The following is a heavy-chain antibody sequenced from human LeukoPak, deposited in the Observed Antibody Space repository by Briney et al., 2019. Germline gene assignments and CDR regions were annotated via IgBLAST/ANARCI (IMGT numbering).Heavy chain of an antibody. V-gene: IGHV3-23*01. CDR1: GFAFSSYD. D-gene: IGHD1-7*01. CDR2: IGGSGGST. Sequence: SGGSLRLSCAASGFAFSSYDMSWVRQSPGKGLEWVSAIGGSGGSTYYADSVEGRFTISTDNSKNTLYLQMDSLRAEDTAVYYCAKAETTSGYFWGQGTLVTVSS. CDR3: AKAETTSGYF. J-gene: IGHJ4*02.